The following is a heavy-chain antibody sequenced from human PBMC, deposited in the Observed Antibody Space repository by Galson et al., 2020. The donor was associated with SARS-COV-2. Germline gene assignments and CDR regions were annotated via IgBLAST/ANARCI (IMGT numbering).Heavy chain of an antibody. V-gene: IGHV3-53*01. J-gene: IGHJ3*02. D-gene: IGHD2-15*01. CDR1: GFTVSSYY. Sequence: GESLKISCAASGFTVSSYYMSWVRPAPGKGLEWVSVIYSGGSTYYADSVKGRFTISRDNSKNTLYLQMNSLRAEDTAVYYCARDDNIKGRVDALDIWGQGTMVTVSS. CDR2: IYSGGST. CDR3: ARDDNIKGRVDALDI.